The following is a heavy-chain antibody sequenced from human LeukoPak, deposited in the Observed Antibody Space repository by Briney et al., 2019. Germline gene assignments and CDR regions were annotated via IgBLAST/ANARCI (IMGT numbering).Heavy chain of an antibody. CDR3: ARIRNTVIRGNIYDF. D-gene: IGHD3-10*01. J-gene: IGHJ4*02. V-gene: IGHV4-39*07. CDR2: IYYSGST. Sequence: PSETLSLTCTVSGDSITNDNYFWAWIRQPPGKGLEWIGTIYYSGSTYYNPSLKSLVTISVDTSKNQFSLKLTSVTAADTALYYCARIRNTVIRGNIYDFWGQGTLVTVSS. CDR1: GDSITNDNYF.